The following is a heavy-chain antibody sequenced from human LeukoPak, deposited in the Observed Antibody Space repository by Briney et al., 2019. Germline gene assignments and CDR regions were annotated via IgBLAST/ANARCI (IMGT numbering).Heavy chain of an antibody. Sequence: SETLSLTCTVSGGSISSYYWSWIRQPPGKGLEWIGYIYYSGSTNYNPSLKSRVTISVDTSKNQFSLKLSSVTAADTAVYYCARDGLTYYDILTGGGRAYYFDYWGQGTLVTVSS. CDR2: IYYSGST. V-gene: IGHV4-59*12. D-gene: IGHD3-9*01. CDR3: ARDGLTYYDILTGGGRAYYFDY. CDR1: GGSISSYY. J-gene: IGHJ4*02.